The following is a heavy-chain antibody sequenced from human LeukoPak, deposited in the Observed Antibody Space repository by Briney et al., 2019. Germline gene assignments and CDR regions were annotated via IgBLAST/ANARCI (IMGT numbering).Heavy chain of an antibody. CDR1: GFTFSSYW. J-gene: IGHJ5*02. CDR3: AREAVVDSNWFDP. D-gene: IGHD2-15*01. Sequence: PGGSLRLSCAASGFTFSSYWMSWVRQAPGKGLEWVANIKQEGSEKYYVDSVKGRFTICRDNAKNSLYLQMNSLSAEDTAVYYCAREAVVDSNWFDPWGQGTLVTVSS. CDR2: IKQEGSEK. V-gene: IGHV3-7*01.